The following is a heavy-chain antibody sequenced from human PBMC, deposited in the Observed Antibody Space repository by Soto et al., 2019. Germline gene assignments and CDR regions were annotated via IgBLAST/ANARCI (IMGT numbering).Heavy chain of an antibody. J-gene: IGHJ3*01. V-gene: IGHV5-51*01. CDR2: IYPGDSDT. D-gene: IGHD3-10*01. CDR1: GYSFAGYW. CDR3: ARLPGVRGVFDGFNV. Sequence: PGESLKISCKGSGYSFAGYWIGWVRQMPGKGLDWMGVIYPGDSDTRYSPSFHGQVTISADKSISTAHLQWSSLKASDTAMYFCARLPGVRGVFDGFNVWGQGTMVTVSS.